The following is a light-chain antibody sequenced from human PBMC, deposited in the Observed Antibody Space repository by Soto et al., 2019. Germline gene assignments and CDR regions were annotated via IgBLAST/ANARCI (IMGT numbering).Light chain of an antibody. CDR1: QRVSSSQ. CDR2: GAS. Sequence: EIVLTQSPGTLSLSPGEGATLSCRAGQRVSSSQLAWYQQKPGRAPRLLVYGASSRATGIPERFSGSVSETDFTLTITRLEPEDFAVYYCQYYGNSPLTFGQGTKVDI. CDR3: QYYGNSPLT. V-gene: IGKV3-20*01. J-gene: IGKJ1*01.